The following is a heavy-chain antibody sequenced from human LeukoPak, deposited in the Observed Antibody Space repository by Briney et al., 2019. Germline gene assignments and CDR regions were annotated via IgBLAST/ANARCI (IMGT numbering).Heavy chain of an antibody. CDR2: INTGNT. CDR1: VLNFIA. V-gene: IGHV3-23*05. D-gene: IGHD3-10*02. Sequence: RGSLRLSCAASVLNFIAMNWVRQAPGKGLEWVSAINTGNTYYAESVKGRFTISRDNSKNTLYLQMNSLRAEDTAVYYCAKSYVGTLRGFDYWGQGTLVTVSS. J-gene: IGHJ4*02. CDR3: AKSYVGTLRGFDY.